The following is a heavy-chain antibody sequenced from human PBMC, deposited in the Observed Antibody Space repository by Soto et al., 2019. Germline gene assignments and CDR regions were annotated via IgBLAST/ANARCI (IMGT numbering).Heavy chain of an antibody. Sequence: QVQLVQSGAEVKKPGSSVRVSCRASGDSFSRYTVNWVRQAPRQGLEWMGGIVPRFGTTNLAPTLQGRVTITADQSMRTVYMELSSLRSEDTALYYCARGRGLYNSGRSQLDYWGQGTLVTVSS. J-gene: IGHJ4*02. V-gene: IGHV1-69*01. CDR1: GDSFSRYT. CDR3: ARGRGLYNSGRSQLDY. D-gene: IGHD1-1*01. CDR2: IVPRFGTT.